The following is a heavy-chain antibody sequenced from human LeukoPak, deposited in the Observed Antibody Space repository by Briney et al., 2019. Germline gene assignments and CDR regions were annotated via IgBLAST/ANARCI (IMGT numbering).Heavy chain of an antibody. CDR2: ISGSGGST. CDR1: GFTLSISA. V-gene: IGHV3-23*01. J-gene: IGHJ4*02. CDR3: AKDRAGYSSSWYEDY. D-gene: IGHD6-13*01. Sequence: PGGSLRLSCAASGFTLSISALSWVRQAPGKGLEWVSAISGSGGSTYYADSVKGRFTISRDNSKNTLYLQMNSLRAEDTAVYYCAKDRAGYSSSWYEDYWGQGTLVTVSS.